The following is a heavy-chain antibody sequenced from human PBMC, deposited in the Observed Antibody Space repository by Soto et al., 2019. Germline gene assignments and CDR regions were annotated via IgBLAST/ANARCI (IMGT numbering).Heavy chain of an antibody. Sequence: SETLSLTCTVSGGSISSGGFFWSWIRQHPGKGLECIGYIYYSGSTFYNPSLKGRVTISVDTSKNQFSLKLNSVTAADTAVYYCARRYGASFDYWGQGTLVTVSS. CDR2: IYYSGST. CDR3: ARRYGASFDY. CDR1: GGSISSGGFF. V-gene: IGHV4-31*03. D-gene: IGHD4-17*01. J-gene: IGHJ4*02.